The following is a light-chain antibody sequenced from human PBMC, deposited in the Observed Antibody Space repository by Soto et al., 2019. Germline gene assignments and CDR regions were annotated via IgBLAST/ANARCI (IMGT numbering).Light chain of an antibody. Sequence: EIVLTQSPATLSLSPGERATLSCRASQSVSSYLAWYQQKPGQPPRLLIYEASNRATGIPARFSGSGSGTDFTLTISSLEPEDFAVYYCQQRSTLFTFGPGTTVDIK. CDR3: QQRSTLFT. CDR2: EAS. CDR1: QSVSSY. V-gene: IGKV3-11*01. J-gene: IGKJ3*01.